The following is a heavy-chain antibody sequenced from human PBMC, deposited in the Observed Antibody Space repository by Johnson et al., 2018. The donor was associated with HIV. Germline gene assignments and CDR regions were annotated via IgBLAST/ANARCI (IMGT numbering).Heavy chain of an antibody. CDR3: ARDPRLGELKIDRRGYAFDI. D-gene: IGHD3-16*01. J-gene: IGHJ3*02. CDR2: ISYDGRNK. V-gene: IGHV3-30*03. CDR1: GFTFSSYA. Sequence: VQLVESGGGLVQRGGSLRLSCAASGFTFSSYAMSWVRQAPGKGLEWVGVISYDGRNKYYADSVKGRFTISRANSKNTLYLQMNSLRAEDTAVYYCARDPRLGELKIDRRGYAFDIWGQGTMVTVSS.